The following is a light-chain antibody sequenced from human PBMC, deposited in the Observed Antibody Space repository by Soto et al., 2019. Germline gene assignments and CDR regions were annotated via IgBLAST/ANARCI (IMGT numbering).Light chain of an antibody. J-gene: IGKJ4*01. V-gene: IGKV3-11*01. Sequence: EIVLTQSPATLSLSPGARATLSCRARQSVSSYLAWYQQKPGQAPRLLIYDASNRATGIPARFSGSGSGTDFTLTISSLEPEDFAVYYCQQRSNLLTFGGGTKGEIK. CDR2: DAS. CDR1: QSVSSY. CDR3: QQRSNLLT.